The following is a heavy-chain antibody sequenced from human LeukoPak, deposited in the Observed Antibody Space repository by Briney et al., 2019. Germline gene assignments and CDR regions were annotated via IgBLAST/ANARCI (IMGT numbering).Heavy chain of an antibody. CDR3: ARGRNIWSSYYTTSTRYYYYMDV. CDR1: GGTFSSYA. D-gene: IGHD3-3*01. V-gene: IGHV1-69*13. CDR2: IIPIFGTA. Sequence: ASVKVSCKASGGTFSSYAISWVRQAPGQGLEWMGGIIPIFGTANYAQKFQGRVTITADESTSTAYMELSSLRSEDTAVYYCARGRNIWSSYYTTSTRYYYYMDVWGKGTTVTVSS. J-gene: IGHJ6*03.